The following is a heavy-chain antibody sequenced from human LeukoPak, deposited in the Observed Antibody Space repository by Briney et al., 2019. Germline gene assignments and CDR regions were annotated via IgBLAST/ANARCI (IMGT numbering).Heavy chain of an antibody. J-gene: IGHJ4*02. V-gene: IGHV1-2*02. CDR3: ARDPYYDSSGYGDY. CDR2: INPNSGGT. CDR1: GYTFTAYY. Sequence: ASVEVSCKASGYTFTAYYMHWVRQAPGQGLEWMGWINPNSGGTNYAQKFQGRVTMTRETSISTVYMELSRLRSDDTAVYYCARDPYYDSSGYGDYWGQGTLVTVSS. D-gene: IGHD3-22*01.